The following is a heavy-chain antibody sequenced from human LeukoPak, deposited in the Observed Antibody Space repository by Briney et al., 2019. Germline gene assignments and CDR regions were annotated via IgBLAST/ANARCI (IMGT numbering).Heavy chain of an antibody. Sequence: GGSLRLSCAASGFTFSSYWMSWVRQAPGKGLEWVANIKQDGSEKHYVDSVKGRFTISRDNAKNSLYLQMNSLRAEDTAVYYCARGGETYYDFWSGYTGGYFDYWGQGTLVTVSS. J-gene: IGHJ4*02. CDR2: IKQDGSEK. D-gene: IGHD3-3*01. CDR3: ARGGETYYDFWSGYTGGYFDY. V-gene: IGHV3-7*01. CDR1: GFTFSSYW.